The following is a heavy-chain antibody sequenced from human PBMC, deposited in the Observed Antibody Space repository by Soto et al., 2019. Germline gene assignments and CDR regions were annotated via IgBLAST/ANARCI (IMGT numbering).Heavy chain of an antibody. CDR3: AKSLSAIPGDS. V-gene: IGHV3-7*05. D-gene: IGHD2-2*01. Sequence: HPGGSLRLSCRASGFTFSSYWMSWVRQGPGKGPEWVANIKQDGSEIYYVDSVKGRFTISRDNAKSSLYLQMTSLRAEDTAVYHCAKSLSAIPGDSWGQGTLVTVSS. CDR2: IKQDGSEI. J-gene: IGHJ4*02. CDR1: GFTFSSYW.